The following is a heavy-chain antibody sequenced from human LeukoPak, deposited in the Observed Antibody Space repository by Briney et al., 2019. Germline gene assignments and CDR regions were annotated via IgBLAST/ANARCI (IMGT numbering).Heavy chain of an antibody. CDR1: GFTFSSYA. Sequence: PGGSLRLSCAASGFTFSSYAMSWVRQAPGKGLEWVSAISGSGGSTYYADSVKGRFTISKDNDKNSLYLQMNSLRAEDTAVYYCARAGGSTVSHSDYWGQGTLVTVSS. J-gene: IGHJ4*02. CDR3: ARAGGSTVSHSDY. CDR2: ISGSGGST. V-gene: IGHV3-23*01. D-gene: IGHD4-17*01.